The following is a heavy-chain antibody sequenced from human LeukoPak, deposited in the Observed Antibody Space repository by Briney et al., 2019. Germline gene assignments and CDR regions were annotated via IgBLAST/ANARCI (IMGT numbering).Heavy chain of an antibody. V-gene: IGHV3-23*01. CDR3: AKEAEGELYWGGYSEY. CDR2: ISVSGGST. CDR1: GFTFSSYA. D-gene: IGHD3-16*01. Sequence: GGSLRLSCAASGFTFSSYAMSWVRQAPGKGLEWVSAISVSGGSTYYADSVKGRFTLSRDNSKNTLYLQINILRAEDSAVYYCAKEAEGELYWGGYSEYWGQGTLVTVSS. J-gene: IGHJ4*02.